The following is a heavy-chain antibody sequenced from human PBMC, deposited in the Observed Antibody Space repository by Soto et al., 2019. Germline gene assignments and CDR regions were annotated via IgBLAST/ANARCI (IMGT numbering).Heavy chain of an antibody. Sequence: GGSLRLSCAASGFTFSSCAMGWVRQAPGKGLEWVSDIIDSGASTYYADSVKGRFTISRDNSKSTLYLQMNSLRAEYTALYYCAKGRSYYYYYGVDVWGQGTTVTV. CDR2: IIDSGAST. J-gene: IGHJ6*02. CDR3: AKGRSYYYYYGVDV. CDR1: GFTFSSCA. V-gene: IGHV3-23*01.